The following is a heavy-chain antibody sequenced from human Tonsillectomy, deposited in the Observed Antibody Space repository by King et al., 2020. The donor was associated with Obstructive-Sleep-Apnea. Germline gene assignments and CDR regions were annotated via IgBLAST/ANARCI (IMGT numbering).Heavy chain of an antibody. CDR1: GDSFNTYW. D-gene: IGHD3-3*02. Sequence: VQLVQSGAEVKKPGESLKISCKGFGDSFNTYWIAWVRQMPGKGLEWMGIIYPGDSDTRYSPSFQGQVTIPADKSISTAYMQLSSLKASDTAMYYCARRGSISDAFDIWGHGTMVTVSS. V-gene: IGHV5-51*01. J-gene: IGHJ3*02. CDR3: ARRGSISDAFDI. CDR2: IYPGDSDT.